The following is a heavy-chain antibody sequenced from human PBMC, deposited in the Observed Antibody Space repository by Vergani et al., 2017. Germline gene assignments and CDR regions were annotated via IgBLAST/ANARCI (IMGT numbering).Heavy chain of an antibody. J-gene: IGHJ4*02. CDR3: ATARWATPGIFDY. Sequence: QVQLVQSGAEVKKPGASVKVSCKASGYTFTGYYMHWVRQAPGKGLEWMGGFDPEDGETIYAQKFQGRVTMTEDTSTDTAYMELSSLRSEDTAVYYCATARWATPGIFDYWGQGTLVTVSS. CDR2: FDPEDGET. CDR1: GYTFTGYY. V-gene: IGHV1-24*01. D-gene: IGHD4-23*01.